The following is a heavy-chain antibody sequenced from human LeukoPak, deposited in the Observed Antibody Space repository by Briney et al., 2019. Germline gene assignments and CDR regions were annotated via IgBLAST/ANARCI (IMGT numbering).Heavy chain of an antibody. CDR3: ARDHGWYLDLYYFDY. Sequence: ASVKVSCKASGYTFTSYAMHWVRQAPGRRLEWMGWINAGNGNTKYSQKIQGRVTITRDTSASTAYMELSSLRSEDTAVYYCARDHGWYLDLYYFDYWGQGTLVTVSS. J-gene: IGHJ4*02. D-gene: IGHD6-19*01. CDR2: INAGNGNT. V-gene: IGHV1-3*01. CDR1: GYTFTSYA.